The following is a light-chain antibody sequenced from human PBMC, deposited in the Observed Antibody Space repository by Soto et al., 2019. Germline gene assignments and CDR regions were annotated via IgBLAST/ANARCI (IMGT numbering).Light chain of an antibody. CDR2: GVS. V-gene: IGKV3-20*01. Sequence: EIVLTQSPGTLSLSPGERATLSCRASQSVSKTYLAWYQQKPGQAPRLLMFGVSTRATGIPDRFSGSGSGTDFTLTISRLEPGDSAVYSCQQYGTLPWTFRQGTKVEIK. CDR1: QSVSKTY. CDR3: QQYGTLPWT. J-gene: IGKJ1*01.